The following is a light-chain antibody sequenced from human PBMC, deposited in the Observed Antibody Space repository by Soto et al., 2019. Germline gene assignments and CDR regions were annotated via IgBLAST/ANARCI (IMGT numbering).Light chain of an antibody. CDR2: QFS. Sequence: DIVMTQSPLSLSVTPGQPGSISCKSSQSLLHGDGTTRLYWYLQKPGQSPQLLISQFSNRFSGVPERCSSSGSVTDITLKISSVETDDVRVYYCMQSIELPRTVGQRTKVEIK. J-gene: IGKJ1*01. CDR1: QSLLHGDGTTR. V-gene: IGKV2D-29*02. CDR3: MQSIELPRT.